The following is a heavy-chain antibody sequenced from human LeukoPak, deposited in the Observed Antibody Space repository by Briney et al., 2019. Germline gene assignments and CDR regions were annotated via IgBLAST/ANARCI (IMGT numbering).Heavy chain of an antibody. Sequence: GGSLRLSCAASGFTFSSYWMHWVRQAPGKGLEWVSRINSDGSSTTYADSVKGRFTISRDNAKNTLYLQMNSLRAEDTAVYYRATSTYCSGGGCYSRTFQYWGQGTLVTVSS. CDR1: GFTFSSYW. J-gene: IGHJ4*02. CDR2: INSDGSST. CDR3: ATSTYCSGGGCYSRTFQY. D-gene: IGHD2-15*01. V-gene: IGHV3-74*01.